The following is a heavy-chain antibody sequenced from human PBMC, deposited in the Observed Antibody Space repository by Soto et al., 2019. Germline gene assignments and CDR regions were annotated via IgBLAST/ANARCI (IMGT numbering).Heavy chain of an antibody. CDR3: ASSKKGYNWNYFDH. CDR1: CGSISGSNYD. V-gene: IGHV4-39*01. Sequence: PXETLSVRWPVACGSISGSNYDWGWLRQSPGRGPEWIGSVFYTGFTSYNPSLESRVSVSVDTSKNQFSLKVSAVTAADTAVYYCASSKKGYNWNYFDHWGQGALVTVS. D-gene: IGHD1-20*01. J-gene: IGHJ4*02. CDR2: VFYTGFT.